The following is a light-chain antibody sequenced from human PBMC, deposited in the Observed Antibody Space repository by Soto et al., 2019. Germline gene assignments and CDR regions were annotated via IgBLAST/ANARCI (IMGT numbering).Light chain of an antibody. CDR2: AAS. Sequence: DIQMTQSPSSVSASVGDRVTITCRASQGISSRVAWYQQKPGKAPKLLIYAASSLQSGGPSRLSGSGSGTDFTLTISSLQPQDFATYCCQQATSFPRFTFGPGTKVDIK. CDR1: QGISSR. V-gene: IGKV1-12*01. CDR3: QQATSFPRFT. J-gene: IGKJ3*01.